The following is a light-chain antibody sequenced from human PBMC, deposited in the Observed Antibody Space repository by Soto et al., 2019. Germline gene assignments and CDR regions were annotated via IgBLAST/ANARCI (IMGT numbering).Light chain of an antibody. CDR2: DTN. CDR1: GSNTGNNF. J-gene: IGLJ3*02. CDR3: GGWDSALSLWL. V-gene: IGLV1-51*01. Sequence: QSVLTQPPSVSAAPGQKVTISCSGGGSNTGNNFVYWYQQFPQTAPKLLIYDTNTRPSGIPDRFSGSKSGTSATLDIARLQTADEADYYYGGWDSALSLWLFGGGTKLTVL.